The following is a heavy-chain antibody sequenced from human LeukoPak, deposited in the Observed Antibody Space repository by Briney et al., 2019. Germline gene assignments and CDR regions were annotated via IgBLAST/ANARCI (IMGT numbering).Heavy chain of an antibody. J-gene: IGHJ4*02. CDR2: INPNSGGT. Sequence: ASVKVSCKASGYTFTGYYMHWVRQAPGQGLEWMGWINPNSGGTNYAQKLQGRVTMTTDTSTSTAYMELRSLRSDDTAVYYCARLIYLYSNRRDFDYWGQGTLVTVSS. V-gene: IGHV1-2*02. CDR1: GYTFTGYY. CDR3: ARLIYLYSNRRDFDY. D-gene: IGHD6-13*01.